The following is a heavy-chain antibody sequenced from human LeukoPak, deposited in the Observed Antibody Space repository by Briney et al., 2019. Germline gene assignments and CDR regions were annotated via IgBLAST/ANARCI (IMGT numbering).Heavy chain of an antibody. J-gene: IGHJ4*02. CDR2: IKQDGTET. CDR3: ARDCLGSQFWSGYYLGPDNYFDY. Sequence: GGSLRLSCVASGLTFNRYWMSWLRQVPGKGLEWVANIKQDGTETHYVDSVKGRFTISRDNAKSSLYLQMNSLRAEDTAVYYCARDCLGSQFWSGYYLGPDNYFDYWGQGALVTVSS. CDR1: GLTFNRYW. V-gene: IGHV3-7*01. D-gene: IGHD3-3*01.